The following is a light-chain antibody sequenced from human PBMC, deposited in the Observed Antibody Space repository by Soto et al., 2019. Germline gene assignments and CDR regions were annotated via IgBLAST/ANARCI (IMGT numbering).Light chain of an antibody. CDR2: DAS. J-gene: IGKJ4*01. CDR3: QQRSSWPLT. V-gene: IGKV3-11*01. Sequence: EIVLTQSPATLSLSPGERATLSCRASQSVRGYLAWYQQKPGQAPRLLIYDASNRATGIPARFSGSGSGTDFTLTISSLDPEDSAIYYCQQRSSWPLTFGGGTKVDI. CDR1: QSVRGY.